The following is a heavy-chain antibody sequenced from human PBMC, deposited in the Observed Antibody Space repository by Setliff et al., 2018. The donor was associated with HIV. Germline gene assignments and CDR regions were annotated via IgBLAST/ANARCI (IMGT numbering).Heavy chain of an antibody. J-gene: IGHJ4*02. Sequence: GESLQISCKAPGYSFTTSWIGWVRQMPGKGLEWMGIIFPADSDTTYSPSFQGQVTISADKSISTAYLQWSRLKASDTAMYYCARHGPMRDGYNHGAFDYWGQGTPVTVSS. CDR1: GYSFTTSW. CDR2: IFPADSDT. V-gene: IGHV5-51*01. CDR3: ARHGPMRDGYNHGAFDY. D-gene: IGHD5-12*01.